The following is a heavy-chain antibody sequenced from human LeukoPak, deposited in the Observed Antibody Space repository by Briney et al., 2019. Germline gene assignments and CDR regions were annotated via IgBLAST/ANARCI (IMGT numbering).Heavy chain of an antibody. D-gene: IGHD6-13*01. CDR2: ISYDGSNK. CDR1: GFTFSSYA. V-gene: IGHV3-30*04. Sequence: GALRLYCAASGFTFSSYAMHWVRQAPGKGLEWVAVISYDGSNKYYADSVKGRFTISRDNSKNTLYLQMNSLRAEDTAVYYCARESAAGISVYFDYWGQGTLVTVSS. CDR3: ARESAAGISVYFDY. J-gene: IGHJ4*02.